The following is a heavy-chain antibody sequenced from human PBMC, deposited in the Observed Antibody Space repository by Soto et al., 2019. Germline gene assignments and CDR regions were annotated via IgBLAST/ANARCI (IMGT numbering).Heavy chain of an antibody. J-gene: IGHJ6*02. CDR3: ARVYDYALGYYYYGMDV. Sequence: GASVKVSCKASGYTFTGYYVHWVRQAPGQGLEWMGWINPNSGGTNYAQKFQGRVTMTRDTSISTAYMELSRLRSDDTAVYYCARVYDYALGYYYYGMDVWGQGTTVTVSS. CDR2: INPNSGGT. V-gene: IGHV1-2*02. D-gene: IGHD3-16*01. CDR1: GYTFTGYY.